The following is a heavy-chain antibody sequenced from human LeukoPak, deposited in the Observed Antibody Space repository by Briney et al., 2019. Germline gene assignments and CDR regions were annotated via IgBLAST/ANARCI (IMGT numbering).Heavy chain of an antibody. Sequence: GESLKISCKGSGYSFTSYWIGWVRQLPGRGLEWMGLIYPGDSNTRYSPSFQGQVTISADKSTTTAYLQWSSLKASDTAMYYCATDYYGSGSYFDSWGQGTLVTVSS. CDR3: ATDYYGSGSYFDS. V-gene: IGHV5-51*01. J-gene: IGHJ4*02. D-gene: IGHD3-10*01. CDR1: GYSFTSYW. CDR2: IYPGDSNT.